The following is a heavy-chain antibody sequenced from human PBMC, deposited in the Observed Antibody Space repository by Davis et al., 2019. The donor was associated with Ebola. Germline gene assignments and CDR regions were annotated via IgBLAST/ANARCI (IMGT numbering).Heavy chain of an antibody. Sequence: SETLSLTCTVSGGSISSYYWSWIRQPPGKGLEWIGYIYYSGSTYYNPSLKSRVTISVDTSKNQFSLKLSSVTAADTAVYYCARQGARGGSYLLDYWGQGTLVTVSS. CDR3: ARQGARGGSYLLDY. J-gene: IGHJ4*02. D-gene: IGHD1-26*01. CDR2: IYYSGST. V-gene: IGHV4-59*04. CDR1: GGSISSYY.